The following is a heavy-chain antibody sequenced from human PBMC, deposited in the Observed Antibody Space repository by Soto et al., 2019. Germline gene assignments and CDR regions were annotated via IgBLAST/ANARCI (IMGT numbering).Heavy chain of an antibody. J-gene: IGHJ6*02. CDR2: IYSGGST. Sequence: GGSLRLSCAASGFTVSSNYMSWVRQAPGKGLEWVSVIYSGGSTYYADSVKGRFTISRDNSKNTLYLQMNSLRAEDTAVYYCARTPTRYGMDVWGQGTTVTVSS. V-gene: IGHV3-53*01. CDR1: GFTVSSNY. CDR3: ARTPTRYGMDV.